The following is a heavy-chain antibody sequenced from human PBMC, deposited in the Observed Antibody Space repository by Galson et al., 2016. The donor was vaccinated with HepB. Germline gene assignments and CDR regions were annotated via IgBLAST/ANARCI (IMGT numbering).Heavy chain of an antibody. V-gene: IGHV1-18*03. CDR1: GYIYSSYG. J-gene: IGHJ6*02. CDR3: ARVDFGVSYYYGMDV. Sequence: SVKVSCKASGYIYSSYGISWVRQAPGQGLEWIGWISTYNRNTNYAQNFQDRVTMTTDTSTSTAYLHLRSLRSDDMAVYYCARVDFGVSYYYGMDVWGQGTTVTVSS. D-gene: IGHD3-3*01. CDR2: ISTYNRNT.